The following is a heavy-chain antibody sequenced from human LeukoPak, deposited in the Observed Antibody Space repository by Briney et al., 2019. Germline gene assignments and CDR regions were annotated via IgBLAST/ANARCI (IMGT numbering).Heavy chain of an antibody. V-gene: IGHV3-11*04. CDR3: ARVLTMVSYMDV. Sequence: GGSLRLSCAASGFTFSDYYMSWIRQAPGKGLEWVSYISSSGSTIYYEDSVKGRFTISRDNAKNSLYLQMNSLRAEDTAVYYCARVLTMVSYMDVWGKGTTVTVSS. J-gene: IGHJ6*04. CDR1: GFTFSDYY. CDR2: ISSSGSTI. D-gene: IGHD3-10*01.